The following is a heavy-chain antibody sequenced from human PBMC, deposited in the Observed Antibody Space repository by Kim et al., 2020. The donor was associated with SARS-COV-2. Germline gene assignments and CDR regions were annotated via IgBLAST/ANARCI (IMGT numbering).Heavy chain of an antibody. D-gene: IGHD3-3*01. V-gene: IGHV4-39*01. Sequence: SRVTIAVDTSKNQFSLKLSSVTAADTAVYYCASPPGDDFWSGTRDDAFDIWGQGTMVTVSS. CDR3: ASPPGDDFWSGTRDDAFDI. J-gene: IGHJ3*02.